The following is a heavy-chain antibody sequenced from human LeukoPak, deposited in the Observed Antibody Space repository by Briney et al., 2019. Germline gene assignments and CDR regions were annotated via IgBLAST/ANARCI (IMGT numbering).Heavy chain of an antibody. D-gene: IGHD6-13*01. CDR2: IYYSGST. V-gene: IGHV4-59*12. CDR3: ARDTSIAAGTRFDY. Sequence: SETLSLTCTVSGGSISSYYWSWIRQPPGKGLEWIGYIYYSGSTNYNPPLKSRVTISVDTSKNQFSLKLSSVTAADTAVYYCARDTSIAAGTRFDYWGQGTLVTVSS. CDR1: GGSISSYY. J-gene: IGHJ4*02.